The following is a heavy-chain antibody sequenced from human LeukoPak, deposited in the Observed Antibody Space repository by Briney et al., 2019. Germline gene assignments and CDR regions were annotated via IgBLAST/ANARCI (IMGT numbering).Heavy chain of an antibody. CDR3: ARDFRASYGSGSYGSGGEVLPPGGGMDV. CDR2: ICYDGSNK. D-gene: IGHD3-10*01. CDR1: GFTFSSYG. J-gene: IGHJ6*02. V-gene: IGHV3-33*01. Sequence: GRSLRLSCAASGFTFSSYGMHWVRQAPGKGLEWVAVICYDGSNKYYADSVKGRFTISRDNSKNTLYLQMNSLRAEDTAVYYCARDFRASYGSGSYGSGGEVLPPGGGMDVWGQGTTVTVSS.